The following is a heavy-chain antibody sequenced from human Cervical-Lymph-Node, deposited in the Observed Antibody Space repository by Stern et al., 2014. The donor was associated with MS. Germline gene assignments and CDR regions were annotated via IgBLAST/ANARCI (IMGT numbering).Heavy chain of an antibody. CDR2: IIPIFGTA. Sequence: VQLVESGAEVQKPGSSGKVSCKASGGTFSSYAISWVRQAPGQGLEWMGGIIPIFGTANYAQKFQGRFTITADESTSTAYMELSSLRSEDTAVYYCARDSDPTTVTNKGDYWGQGTLVTVSS. V-gene: IGHV1-69*01. CDR3: ARDSDPTTVTNKGDY. D-gene: IGHD4-17*01. CDR1: GGTFSSYA. J-gene: IGHJ4*02.